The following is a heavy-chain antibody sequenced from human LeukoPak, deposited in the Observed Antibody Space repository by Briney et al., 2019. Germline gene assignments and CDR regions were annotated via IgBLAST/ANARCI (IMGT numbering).Heavy chain of an antibody. V-gene: IGHV3-33*01. CDR1: GFTFSSYG. CDR2: IWYDGSNK. J-gene: IGHJ3*02. Sequence: GGSLRLSCAASGFTFSSYGMHWVRQAPGKGLEWVAVIWYDGSNKYYADSVKGRFTISRDNSKNTLYLQMNSLRAEDTAVYYCARDADEYCSSTTCRGGSFDIWGQGTMVTVSS. D-gene: IGHD2-2*01. CDR3: ARDADEYCSSTTCRGGSFDI.